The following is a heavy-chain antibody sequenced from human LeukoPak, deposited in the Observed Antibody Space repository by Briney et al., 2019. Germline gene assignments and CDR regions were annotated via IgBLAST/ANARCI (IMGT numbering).Heavy chain of an antibody. D-gene: IGHD2-2*01. CDR2: IRYDGSDK. Sequence: GGSLGLSCAASGFIFSNYGMHWVRQAPGKWLEWVAFIRYDGSDKYYVDSVKGRFIISRDNSKNTLYLQMNSLRPEDTAVYYCAKIGYCSSASCFGDTFEIWGQGTMVTVSS. CDR1: GFIFSNYG. V-gene: IGHV3-30*02. CDR3: AKIGYCSSASCFGDTFEI. J-gene: IGHJ3*02.